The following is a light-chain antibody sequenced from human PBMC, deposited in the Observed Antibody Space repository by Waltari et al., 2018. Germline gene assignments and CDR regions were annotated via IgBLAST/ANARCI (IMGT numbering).Light chain of an antibody. CDR2: GNG. J-gene: IGLJ3*02. Sequence: QSVLTQPPSVSGAPGQRVTISCTGSSSNIGAGYDVHWYQQLPGTAPKFVMYGNGNRPAGVPYRFSGFKSGTSSSLVINGLQAEDEADYYCQAYDSSLCGSPNWVFGGGTKLTVL. V-gene: IGLV1-40*01. CDR1: SSNIGAGYD. CDR3: QAYDSSLCGSPNWV.